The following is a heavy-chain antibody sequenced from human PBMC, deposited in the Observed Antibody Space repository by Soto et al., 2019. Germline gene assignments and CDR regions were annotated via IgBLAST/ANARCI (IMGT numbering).Heavy chain of an antibody. CDR1: GFTFNSYS. CDR3: ARDGGVAATLANYFDY. V-gene: IGHV3-21*01. Sequence: VVSLRLSWAASGFTFNSYSMNWVRQAPGKGLEWVSSMSRSSRYIYYADSVKGRFTISRDNAKNSVYLQMNSLRAEDTAVYYCARDGGVAATLANYFDYWGQGTLVTVSS. CDR2: MSRSSRYI. D-gene: IGHD2-15*01. J-gene: IGHJ4*02.